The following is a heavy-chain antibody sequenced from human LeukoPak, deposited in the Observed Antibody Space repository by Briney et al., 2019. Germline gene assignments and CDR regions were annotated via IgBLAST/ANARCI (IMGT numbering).Heavy chain of an antibody. CDR2: IYPGDSDT. CDR1: GYTFASYW. Sequence: GESLKISCRGSGYTFASYWIGWVRQMPGKGLEWMGIIYPGDSDTRYSPPFQGQVTISVDKSISTTYLQWSSLKASDTAVYYCARLPSVVRGYYLDQWGQGTLVTVSS. V-gene: IGHV5-51*01. D-gene: IGHD3-10*01. J-gene: IGHJ4*02. CDR3: ARLPSVVRGYYLDQ.